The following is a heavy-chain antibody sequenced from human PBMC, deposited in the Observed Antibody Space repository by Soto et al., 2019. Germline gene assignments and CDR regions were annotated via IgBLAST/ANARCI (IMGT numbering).Heavy chain of an antibody. J-gene: IGHJ6*02. CDR2: IYYSGST. CDR1: GDSISSGGYY. Sequence: QVQLQESGPGLVKPSQTLSLTCTVSGDSISSGGYYWSWISQHPGRGLEWIGYIYYSGSTYYNPSLKSPVTISVDTSKNQFSLKLTSVTAADTAVYYCAASCVGCGGFNYYGMDVWGQGTTVTVSS. CDR3: AASCVGCGGFNYYGMDV. V-gene: IGHV4-31*01. D-gene: IGHD2-21*01.